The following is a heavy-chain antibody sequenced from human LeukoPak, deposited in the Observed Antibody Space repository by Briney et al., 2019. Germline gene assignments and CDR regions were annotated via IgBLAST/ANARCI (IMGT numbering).Heavy chain of an antibody. V-gene: IGHV3-7*04. CDR1: GFTFGSCW. J-gene: IGHJ4*02. Sequence: GGSLRLSCAASGFTFGSCWMNWARQAPGKGLEWVANIKQDGSKKSYVDSVKGRFTISRDNAKNSLYLQMNSLRAEDTAIYYCTRVGYIDEGIDYWGQGTLVTVSS. CDR2: IKQDGSKK. CDR3: TRVGYIDEGIDY. D-gene: IGHD5-24*01.